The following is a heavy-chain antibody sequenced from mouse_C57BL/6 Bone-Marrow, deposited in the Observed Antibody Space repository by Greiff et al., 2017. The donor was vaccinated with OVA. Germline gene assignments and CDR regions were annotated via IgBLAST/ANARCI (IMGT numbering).Heavy chain of an antibody. Sequence: EVHLVESGGGLVQPGGSLKLSCAASGFTFSDYYMYWVRQTPEKRLEWVAYISNGGGSTYYPDTVKGRFTISRDNAKNTLYLQMSRLKSEDTAMYYCARPGDYHLAYWGQGTLVTVSA. J-gene: IGHJ3*01. D-gene: IGHD2-4*01. CDR3: ARPGDYHLAY. V-gene: IGHV5-12*01. CDR1: GFTFSDYY. CDR2: ISNGGGST.